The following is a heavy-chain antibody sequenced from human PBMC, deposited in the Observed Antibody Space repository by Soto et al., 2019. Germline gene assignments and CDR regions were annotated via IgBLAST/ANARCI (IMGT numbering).Heavy chain of an antibody. J-gene: IGHJ6*01. CDR2: ISGSGGST. Sequence: EVQLLESGGGLVQPGGSLRLSCAASGFTFSSYAMSWVRQAPGKGLEWVSAISGSGGSTYYADSVKGRFTISRDNSKNTLYLQMNSLRAEDTAVYYCAKSSTVTRIYYYYDRDVWGQGTTVTVSS. CDR1: GFTFSSYA. V-gene: IGHV3-23*01. D-gene: IGHD4-17*01. CDR3: AKSSTVTRIYYYYDRDV.